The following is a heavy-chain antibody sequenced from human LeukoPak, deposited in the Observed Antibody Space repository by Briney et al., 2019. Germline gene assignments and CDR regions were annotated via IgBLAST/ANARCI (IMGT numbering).Heavy chain of an antibody. D-gene: IGHD3-10*01. J-gene: IGHJ4*02. CDR1: GFTFKNYG. CDR2: ISGTGANT. Sequence: GGALRLSCAASGFTFKNYGMSWVRQAPGEGLEWVSDISGTGANTYYAESVKGRFTISRDNPKNTLYLQMNSLRGEDTAVYSCAKSYGLGSSPFDYWGQGALVTVSS. CDR3: AKSYGLGSSPFDY. V-gene: IGHV3-23*01.